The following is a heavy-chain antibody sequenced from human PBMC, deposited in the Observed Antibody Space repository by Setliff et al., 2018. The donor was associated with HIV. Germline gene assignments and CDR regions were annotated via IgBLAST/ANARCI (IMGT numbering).Heavy chain of an antibody. Sequence: PSETLSLTCSVSGVSIPTGDYYWTWIRQPPGKGLEWIGSIYYTGSTYYSPSLKSRITISLDTSKNQFSLNLSSVTAADTAVYFCARGGGTMMSNPNRFDFWGLGTLVTVSS. CDR1: GVSIPTGDYY. V-gene: IGHV4-30-4*08. D-gene: IGHD3-22*01. CDR3: ARGGGTMMSNPNRFDF. J-gene: IGHJ4*02. CDR2: IYYTGST.